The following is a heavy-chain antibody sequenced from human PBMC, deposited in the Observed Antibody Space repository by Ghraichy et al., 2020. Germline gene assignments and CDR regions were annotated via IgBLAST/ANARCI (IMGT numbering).Heavy chain of an antibody. CDR1: GGSISSYY. Sequence: SETLSLTCTVSGGSISSYYWSWIRQPPGKGLEWIGYIYYSGSTNYNPSLKSRVTISVDTSKNQFSLKLSSVTAADTAGYYWARGVVVTANRAYYYYGMDVWGQGTTVTVSS. CDR2: IYYSGST. D-gene: IGHD2-21*02. V-gene: IGHV4-59*01. CDR3: ARGVVVTANRAYYYYGMDV. J-gene: IGHJ6*02.